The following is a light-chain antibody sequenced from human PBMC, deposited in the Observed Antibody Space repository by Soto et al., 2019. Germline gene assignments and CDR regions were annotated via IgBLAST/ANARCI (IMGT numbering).Light chain of an antibody. V-gene: IGLV2-14*01. CDR1: SSDVGGYNY. CDR2: EVS. J-gene: IGLJ2*01. Sequence: QAVVTQPASVSGSPGQSITISCTGTSSDVGGYNYVSWYQQHPGKAPKLMIYEVSNRPPGLSDRFSGSKSGTTASLTISGLQAEDEADYFCSSYTTNKTLLFGGGTKLTVL. CDR3: SSYTTNKTLL.